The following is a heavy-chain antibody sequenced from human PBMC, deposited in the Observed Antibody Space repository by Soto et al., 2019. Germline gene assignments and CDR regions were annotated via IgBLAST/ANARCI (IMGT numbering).Heavy chain of an antibody. CDR2: ISAYTGNT. V-gene: IGHV1-18*01. D-gene: IGHD3-3*01. CDR3: ARGGGGKLEWSRSLANFDY. J-gene: IGHJ4*02. Sequence: QVQLVQSGAEVKKPGASVKVSCKASGYTFTSYGISWVRQAPGQGLEWMGWISAYTGNTNYAQKLQGRVTMTTDTSTSPAYMELRSLRSDDTAVYYCARGGGGKLEWSRSLANFDYWGQGTLVTVSS. CDR1: GYTFTSYG.